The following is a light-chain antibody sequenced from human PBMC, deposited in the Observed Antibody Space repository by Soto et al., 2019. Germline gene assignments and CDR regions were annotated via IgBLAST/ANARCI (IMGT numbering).Light chain of an antibody. Sequence: DIQVTQSPSSVSASVGDRVIITCRATRDISKWVAWYQQKPGKAPKLLIYKASSLESGVPSRFSGSGSGTEFTLTISSLQPDDFATYYCQQYNSYSPLTFGGGTKVEIK. CDR1: RDISKW. CDR3: QQYNSYSPLT. J-gene: IGKJ4*01. CDR2: KAS. V-gene: IGKV1-5*03.